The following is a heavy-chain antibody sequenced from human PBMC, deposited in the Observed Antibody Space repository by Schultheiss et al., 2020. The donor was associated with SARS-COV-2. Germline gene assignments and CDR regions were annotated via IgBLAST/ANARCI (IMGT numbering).Heavy chain of an antibody. J-gene: IGHJ6*02. CDR3: VRDRSLYIYDSSGSGGMDV. D-gene: IGHD3-22*01. CDR1: GGSISTYY. CDR2: FHTSGTT. Sequence: GSLRLSCTVSGGSISTYYWSWVRQPADKGLEWIGRFHTSGTTNYNPFLESRVTMSGDTSKNQLSLRLSSVTAADTAVYYCVRDRSLYIYDSSGSGGMDVWGQGTTVTVSS. V-gene: IGHV4-4*07.